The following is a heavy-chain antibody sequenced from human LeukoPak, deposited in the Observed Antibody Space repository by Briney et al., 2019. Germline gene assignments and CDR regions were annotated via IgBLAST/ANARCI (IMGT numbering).Heavy chain of an antibody. CDR2: INEDGSEK. CDR1: GFTFSRYW. CDR3: GRGHYYAMDV. Sequence: GGSLRLSCAASGFTFSRYWMAWVRQAPGKGLEWVAHINEDGSEKNYVDPVKGRFTISRDNAENSVYLQMNSLRAEDTAVYYCGRGHYYAMDVWGQGTTVTVSS. J-gene: IGHJ6*02. V-gene: IGHV3-7*02.